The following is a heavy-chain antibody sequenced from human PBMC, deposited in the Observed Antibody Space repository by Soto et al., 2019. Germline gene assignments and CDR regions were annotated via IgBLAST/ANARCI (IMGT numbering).Heavy chain of an antibody. V-gene: IGHV1-69*13. Sequence: ASVKVSCKASGGTFSSYAISWVRQAPGQGLEWMGGIIPIFGTANYAQKFQGRVTITADESTSTAYMELSSLRSEDTAVYYCACTHDDYDTLDYWGQGTLVTVSS. CDR2: IIPIFGTA. D-gene: IGHD3-9*01. J-gene: IGHJ4*02. CDR1: GGTFSSYA. CDR3: ACTHDDYDTLDY.